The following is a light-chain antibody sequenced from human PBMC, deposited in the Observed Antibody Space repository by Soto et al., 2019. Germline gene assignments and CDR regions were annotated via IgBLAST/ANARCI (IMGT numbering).Light chain of an antibody. CDR2: KAS. V-gene: IGKV1-5*03. CDR1: QSISSW. Sequence: DIQMPQSPSTLSASVGDRVTITCRASQSISSWLAWYQQKPGQAPKLLIYKASTLQIGVPSRFSGSGSGTEFTLAISSLQPDDSATYYCQQYNDNWTFGQGTKVEIK. CDR3: QQYNDNWT. J-gene: IGKJ1*01.